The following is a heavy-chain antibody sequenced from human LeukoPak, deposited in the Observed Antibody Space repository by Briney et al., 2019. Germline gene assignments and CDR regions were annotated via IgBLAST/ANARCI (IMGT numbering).Heavy chain of an antibody. CDR1: GYTFPNYG. V-gene: IGHV1-18*01. Sequence: ASVKVSCQASGYTFPNYGVNWARQAPGQGLEWMGWISTYNGNTNYPQKLQGRVTMTTDTSTSTAYMELRSLRSDDTAGYYCASDYYGSGSYDDYWGQGTLVTVSS. CDR3: ASDYYGSGSYDDY. J-gene: IGHJ4*02. CDR2: ISTYNGNT. D-gene: IGHD3-10*01.